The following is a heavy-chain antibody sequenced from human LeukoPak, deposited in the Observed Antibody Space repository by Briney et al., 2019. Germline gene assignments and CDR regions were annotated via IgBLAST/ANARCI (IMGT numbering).Heavy chain of an antibody. Sequence: GGSLRLSCAASGFTFSSFAVSWVRQAPGEGLLWVTAISRGGESTYYADSVKGRFTISRDNSKNTLYLQMNSLRAEDTAVYYCARPRVPVTTAFDYWGQGTLVTVSS. J-gene: IGHJ4*02. V-gene: IGHV3-23*01. CDR2: ISRGGEST. CDR3: ARPRVPVTTAFDY. CDR1: GFTFSSFA. D-gene: IGHD1-14*01.